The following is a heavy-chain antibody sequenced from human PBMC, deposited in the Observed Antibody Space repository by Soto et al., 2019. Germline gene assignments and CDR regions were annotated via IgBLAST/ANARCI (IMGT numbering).Heavy chain of an antibody. J-gene: IGHJ4*02. D-gene: IGHD3-9*01. Sequence: SETLSLTCTVSGGSISSYYWSWIRQPPGKGLEWIGYIYYSGSTNYNPSLKSRVTISVDTSKNQFSLKLSSVTAADTAVYYCARRHYDILTGYYYFDYWGQGTLVTVS. V-gene: IGHV4-59*01. CDR2: IYYSGST. CDR1: GGSISSYY. CDR3: ARRHYDILTGYYYFDY.